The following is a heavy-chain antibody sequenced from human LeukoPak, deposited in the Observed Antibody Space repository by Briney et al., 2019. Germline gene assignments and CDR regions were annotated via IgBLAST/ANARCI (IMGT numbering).Heavy chain of an antibody. V-gene: IGHV6-1*01. CDR3: ARQTRQQWFLGTYYFDY. CDR2: TYYRSKWYN. D-gene: IGHD6-19*01. CDR1: GDSVSSNSAA. Sequence: SQTLSLTCAISGDSVSSNSAAWNWTRQSPSRGLEWLGRTYYRSKWYNDYAVSVKSRITINPDTSKNQFSLQLNSVTAADTAVYYCARQTRQQWFLGTYYFDYWGQGTLVTVSS. J-gene: IGHJ4*02.